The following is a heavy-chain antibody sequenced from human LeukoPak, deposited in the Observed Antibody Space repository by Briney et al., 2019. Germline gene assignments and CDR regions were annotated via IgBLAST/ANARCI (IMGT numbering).Heavy chain of an antibody. V-gene: IGHV4-34*01. Sequence: SETLSLTCAVYGGSFSGYYWSWIRQPPGKGLEWIGEINHSGSTNYNPSLKSRVTISVDTSKNQFSLKLSSVTAADTAVYYCARTYYYGSGSYLGLGAFDIWGQGTMVTVSS. CDR2: INHSGST. CDR3: ARTYYYGSGSYLGLGAFDI. J-gene: IGHJ3*02. D-gene: IGHD3-10*01. CDR1: GGSFSGYY.